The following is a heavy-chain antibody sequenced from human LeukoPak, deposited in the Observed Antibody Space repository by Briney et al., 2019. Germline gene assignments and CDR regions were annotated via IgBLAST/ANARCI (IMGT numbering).Heavy chain of an antibody. D-gene: IGHD2-2*01. J-gene: IGHJ6*03. CDR3: ASATYYCSSTSCYGYYYYYMDV. CDR2: INPNSGGT. CDR1: GYTFTGYY. Sequence: ASVKVSCKASGYTFTGYYMHWVRQAPGQGLEWMGWINPNSGGTNYAQKFQGRVTMTRDTSISTAYMELSRLRSDDTAVYYCASATYYCSSTSCYGYYYYYMDVWGKGTTVTVSS. V-gene: IGHV1-2*02.